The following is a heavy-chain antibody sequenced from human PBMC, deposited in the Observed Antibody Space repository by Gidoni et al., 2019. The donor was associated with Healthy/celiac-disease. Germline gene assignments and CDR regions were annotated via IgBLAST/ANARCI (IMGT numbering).Heavy chain of an antibody. CDR3: AKPHSSGWTPSDY. CDR2: ISGSGGST. D-gene: IGHD6-19*01. V-gene: IGHV3-23*01. CDR1: GFTFSSYA. Sequence: EVQLLESGGGLVQPGGSLRLSCAASGFTFSSYAMSWVRQAPGKGLEWVSAISGSGGSTYYADSVKGRFTISRDNAKNTLYLQMNSLRAEDTAVYYCAKPHSSGWTPSDYWGQGTLVTVSS. J-gene: IGHJ4*02.